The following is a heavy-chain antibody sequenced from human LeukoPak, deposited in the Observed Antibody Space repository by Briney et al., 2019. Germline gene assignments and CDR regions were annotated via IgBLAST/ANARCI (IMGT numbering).Heavy chain of an antibody. Sequence: SETLSLTCTVSGGSISSYYWSWIRQPPGKGLEWIGYTYYSGSTNYNPSLKSRVTISVDTSKNQFSLKLSSVTAADTAVYYCARVFGGSGWTPSWFDPWGQGTLVTVSS. V-gene: IGHV4-59*01. CDR1: GGSISSYY. CDR2: TYYSGST. D-gene: IGHD6-19*01. CDR3: ARVFGGSGWTPSWFDP. J-gene: IGHJ5*02.